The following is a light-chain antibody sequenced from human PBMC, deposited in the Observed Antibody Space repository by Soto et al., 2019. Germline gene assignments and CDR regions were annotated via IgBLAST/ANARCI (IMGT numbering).Light chain of an antibody. Sequence: AIQMTQSPSSLSASVGDRVTITCRASQGIKNDLGWYQQRPGKGPKLLIYAASSLQSGVPSRFSGSGSGTDFTLTISSVQPEDFATYYCLQDYNFPYTFGQGTKLEIK. V-gene: IGKV1-6*01. CDR3: LQDYNFPYT. CDR2: AAS. CDR1: QGIKND. J-gene: IGKJ2*01.